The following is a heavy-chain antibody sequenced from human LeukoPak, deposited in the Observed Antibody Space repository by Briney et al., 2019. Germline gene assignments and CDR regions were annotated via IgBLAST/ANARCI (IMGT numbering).Heavy chain of an antibody. Sequence: GGSLRLSCAASGFTFSGYDFHWVRQATGRGLEWVSAIGTVGDTHYLDSVNGRFTISRENAKNSLYLQMNSLRAGDTAVYYCARETGDVLLGAFDIWGQGTMVTVSS. V-gene: IGHV3-13*04. CDR3: ARETGDVLLGAFDI. J-gene: IGHJ3*02. D-gene: IGHD3-10*01. CDR2: IGTVGDT. CDR1: GFTFSGYD.